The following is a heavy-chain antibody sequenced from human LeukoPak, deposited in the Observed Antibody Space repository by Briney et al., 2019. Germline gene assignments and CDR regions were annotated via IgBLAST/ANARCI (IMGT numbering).Heavy chain of an antibody. Sequence: GGSLRLSCAASGFTFSSYAMSWVRQAPGKGLEWVSAISSSGGSTYYADSVKGRFTISRDNSKNTLYLQMNSLRVEDTAVYYCAKAISMTTVALNDYWGQGTLVTVPS. CDR3: AKAISMTTVALNDY. J-gene: IGHJ4*02. CDR1: GFTFSSYA. V-gene: IGHV3-23*01. D-gene: IGHD4-23*01. CDR2: ISSSGGST.